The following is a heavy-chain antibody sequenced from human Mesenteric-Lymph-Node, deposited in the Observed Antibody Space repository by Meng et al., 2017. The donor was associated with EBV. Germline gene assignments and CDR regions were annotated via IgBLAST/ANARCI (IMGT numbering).Heavy chain of an antibody. Sequence: QVQLQQWGAGVLKPSEPLSLTCAVYGGWFKDDSGTWIRQPPGKGLEWIGEIDHSGSNNYNPSLKSRVTMAVDTSKNQFSLKLASVTAADTAVYYCARVDYTKSLPFDYWGRGTLVTVSS. CDR1: GGWFKDDS. J-gene: IGHJ4*02. V-gene: IGHV4-34*01. D-gene: IGHD2-2*02. CDR3: ARVDYTKSLPFDY. CDR2: IDHSGSN.